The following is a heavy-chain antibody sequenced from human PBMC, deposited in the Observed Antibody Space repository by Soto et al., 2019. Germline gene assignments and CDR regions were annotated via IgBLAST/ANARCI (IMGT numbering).Heavy chain of an antibody. D-gene: IGHD3-22*01. CDR2: ISAYNGNT. V-gene: IGHV1-18*04. Sequence: ASVKVSCKASGYTFTSYGISWVRQAPGQGLEWMGWISAYNGNTNYAQKLQGRVTMTTDTSTSTAYMELRSLRSDDTAVYYCARENYYDSSGYRKRYNWFDPWGQGTLVTVSS. CDR1: GYTFTSYG. J-gene: IGHJ5*02. CDR3: ARENYYDSSGYRKRYNWFDP.